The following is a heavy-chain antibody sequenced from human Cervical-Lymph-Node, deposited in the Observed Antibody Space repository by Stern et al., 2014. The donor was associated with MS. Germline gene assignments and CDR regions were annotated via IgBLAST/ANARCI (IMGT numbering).Heavy chain of an antibody. CDR3: ARGGGDWNAFAI. D-gene: IGHD2-21*02. Sequence: VQLVQSGGGLIQPGGSLRLSCAASGFTVTNNYMSWVPQAPGRGLEWVSVIYSDGRTNYADSVKGRFTISRDTSKNTVFLQMNGLRAEDTAVYYCARGGGDWNAFAIWGQGTTITVSS. J-gene: IGHJ3*02. CDR1: GFTVTNNY. CDR2: IYSDGRT. V-gene: IGHV3-53*01.